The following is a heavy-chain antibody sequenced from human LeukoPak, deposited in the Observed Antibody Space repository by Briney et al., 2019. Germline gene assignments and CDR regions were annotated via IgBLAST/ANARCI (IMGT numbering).Heavy chain of an antibody. V-gene: IGHV4-39*07. Sequence: SETLSLTCTVSGGSISSSSYYWGWIRQPPGKGLEWIGRIYTSGSTNYNPSLKSRVTMSVDTSKNQFSLKLSSVTAADTAVYYCARDQRGYSGYDLFDYWGQGTLVTVSS. J-gene: IGHJ4*02. D-gene: IGHD5-12*01. CDR2: IYTSGST. CDR1: GGSISSSSYY. CDR3: ARDQRGYSGYDLFDY.